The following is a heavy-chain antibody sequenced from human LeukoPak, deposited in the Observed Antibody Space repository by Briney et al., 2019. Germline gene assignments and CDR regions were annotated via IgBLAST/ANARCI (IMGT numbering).Heavy chain of an antibody. CDR1: GGSISSYY. Sequence: SETLSLTCTVSGGSISSYYWSWIRQPPGKGLEWIGYIYYSGSTNYNPSLKSRVTISVDTSKNQFSLKLSSVTAADTAVYYCARRVGDGYRIGVLDYWGQGTLVTVSS. CDR3: ARRVGDGYRIGVLDY. CDR2: IYYSGST. J-gene: IGHJ4*02. D-gene: IGHD5-24*01. V-gene: IGHV4-59*08.